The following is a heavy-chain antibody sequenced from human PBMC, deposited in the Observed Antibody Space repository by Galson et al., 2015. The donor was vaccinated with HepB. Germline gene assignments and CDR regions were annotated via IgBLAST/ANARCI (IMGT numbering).Heavy chain of an antibody. Sequence: SLRLSCAASGFTLEDYAMHWVRQVPGKGLERVSGISWNSDFTGYADSVRGRFTISRDNAKYSLYLQMNSLRTEDTALYYCVQDLTYYYGSGSYFVGMNAWGQGTTVTVS. CDR1: GFTLEDYA. CDR2: ISWNSDFT. V-gene: IGHV3-9*01. J-gene: IGHJ6*02. D-gene: IGHD3-10*01. CDR3: VQDLTYYYGSGSYFVGMNA.